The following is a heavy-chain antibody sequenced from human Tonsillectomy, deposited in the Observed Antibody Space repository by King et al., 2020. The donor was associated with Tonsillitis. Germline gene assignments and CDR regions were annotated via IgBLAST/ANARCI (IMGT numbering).Heavy chain of an antibody. V-gene: IGHV1-46*04. CDR1: GYTFSNYY. Sequence: QLVQSGAEVKKPGASVKVSCQASGYTFSNYYMHWVRQAPGQGLEWMGRSNPSGDGTIYAQKLQGRVTMTRDTSTSTIYMELNTLTSDDTAVYYCAREVRVGVGAVDYWGQGTLVAVSS. D-gene: IGHD1-26*01. CDR2: SNPSGDGT. J-gene: IGHJ4*02. CDR3: AREVRVGVGAVDY.